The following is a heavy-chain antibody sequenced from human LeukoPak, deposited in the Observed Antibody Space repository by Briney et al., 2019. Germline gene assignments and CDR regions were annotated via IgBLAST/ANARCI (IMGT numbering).Heavy chain of an antibody. CDR1: GFTFSSSE. J-gene: IGHJ4*02. CDR2: INSNGDFK. Sequence: GGSLRLSCTASGFTFSSSEMNWVRQAPGKGLEWVSYINSNGDFKYYADSVKGRFTISRDNAKNSLYLQMNSLRAEDTAVYYCTRRPYWGRATQVSVSS. V-gene: IGHV3-48*03. CDR3: TRRPY.